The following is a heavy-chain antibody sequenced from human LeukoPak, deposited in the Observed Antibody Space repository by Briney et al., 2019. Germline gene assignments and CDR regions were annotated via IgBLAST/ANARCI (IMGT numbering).Heavy chain of an antibody. CDR2: ISAYNGDT. Sequence: ASVKVSCKASGYTFTTYGIIWVRQAPGQGLEWMGWISAYNGDTNYAQKFQARVTMTTDTSTNTAYMELRSLRTDDTAVYYCARDKGYSKSACDYWGQGTLVTVSS. J-gene: IGHJ4*02. CDR1: GYTFTTYG. CDR3: ARDKGYSKSACDY. D-gene: IGHD6-13*01. V-gene: IGHV1-18*01.